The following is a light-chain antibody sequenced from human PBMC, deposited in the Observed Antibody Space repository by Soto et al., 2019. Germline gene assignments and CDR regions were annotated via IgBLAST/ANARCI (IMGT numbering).Light chain of an antibody. Sequence: EIVLTQSPGTLSLSPGERATLSCRASQSVSSSYLAWYQQTPGQAPRLLIYGSSSRATGIPDRFSGSGSGTDFTLTISRLEPEDFAVSYGHLYGSSPPRTFGQGTELEI. CDR3: HLYGSSPPRT. CDR1: QSVSSSY. CDR2: GSS. J-gene: IGKJ2*01. V-gene: IGKV3-20*01.